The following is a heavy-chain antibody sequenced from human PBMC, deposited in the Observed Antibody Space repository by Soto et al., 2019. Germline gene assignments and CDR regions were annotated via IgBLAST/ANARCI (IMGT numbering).Heavy chain of an antibody. Sequence: GSLSLSCAASGFTFSILAMSCVRQSPGKGLEWVSTISGSGGSTYYADAVKGRFTISRDNSMGTLYLQMKSLRVEDTAIYYCAKEVSLGSTVDLGYWGQGALVTVSS. D-gene: IGHD7-27*01. CDR1: GFTFSILA. J-gene: IGHJ4*02. CDR2: ISGSGGST. V-gene: IGHV3-23*01. CDR3: AKEVSLGSTVDLGY.